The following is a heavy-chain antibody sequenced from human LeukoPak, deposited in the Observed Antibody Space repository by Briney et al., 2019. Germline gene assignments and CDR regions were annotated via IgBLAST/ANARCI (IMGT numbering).Heavy chain of an antibody. D-gene: IGHD6-19*01. Sequence: SETLSLTCAVYGGSFSGYYWSWIRQPPGKGLEWIGEINHSGSTNYNPSLKSRVTISVDTSKNQFSLKLSSVTAADTAVYYCARMSSGWYLYYYYGMDVWGQGTTVTVFS. J-gene: IGHJ6*02. CDR1: GGSFSGYY. V-gene: IGHV4-34*01. CDR3: ARMSSGWYLYYYYGMDV. CDR2: INHSGST.